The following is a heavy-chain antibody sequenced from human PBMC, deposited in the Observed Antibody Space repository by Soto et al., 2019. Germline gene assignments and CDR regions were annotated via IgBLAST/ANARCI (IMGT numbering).Heavy chain of an antibody. CDR3: ARFYSSGWPRGYFDY. D-gene: IGHD6-19*01. CDR2: ISIFHGSI. V-gene: IGHV1-18*01. CDR1: GYTFTSHG. Sequence: QVQLVQSGGEVKKPGASVKVSCKAAGYTFTSHGISWVRQAPGQGLEWMGWISIFHGSINYAQKFQGRVTMTTDTSTSTAYMELRSLRSDDTAVYYCARFYSSGWPRGYFDYWGQGTPVTVSA. J-gene: IGHJ4*02.